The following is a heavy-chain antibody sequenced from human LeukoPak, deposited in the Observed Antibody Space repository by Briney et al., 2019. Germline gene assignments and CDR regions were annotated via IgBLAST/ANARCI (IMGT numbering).Heavy chain of an antibody. CDR1: GGSISSYF. CDR2: IYTSEST. V-gene: IGHV4-4*09. Sequence: SETLSLTCTVSGGSISSYFWSWIRQPPGKGLEWIGYIYTSESTKYNPSLKSRVTISVDTSKNQLSLRLSSVTAADTAVYYCARQDPFFDPWGPGTLVTVSS. CDR3: ARQDPFFDP. J-gene: IGHJ5*02.